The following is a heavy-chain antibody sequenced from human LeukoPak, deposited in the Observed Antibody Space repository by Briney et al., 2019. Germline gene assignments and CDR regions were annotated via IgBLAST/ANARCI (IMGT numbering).Heavy chain of an antibody. CDR1: GVIVRSNY. CDR2: LYHGGST. V-gene: IGHV3-66*01. J-gene: IGHJ4*02. Sequence: GGSMRLSCVGSGVIVRSNYMTWVRQAPGKGLEWVSILYHGGSTYYADSVKGRFSISRDTSKNTLYLQMNSLRVEDTAVYYCATRRFGELTYWGQGTLVTVSS. CDR3: ATRRFGELTY. D-gene: IGHD3-10*01.